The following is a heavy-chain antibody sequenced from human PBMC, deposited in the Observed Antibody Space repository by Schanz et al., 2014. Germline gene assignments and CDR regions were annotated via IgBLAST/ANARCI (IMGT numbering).Heavy chain of an antibody. CDR2: IIPILGIA. J-gene: IGHJ4*02. CDR1: GGTFSSFG. Sequence: VQLEQSEAEVKKPGSSVKVSCKASGGTFSSFGINWVRQAPGQGLEWMGRIIPILGIANYAQKFQGRVTITADRSTSTAYMELSSLRSEDTAVYYCARGYGDSPTDFWGQGTLVTVSS. D-gene: IGHD4-17*01. CDR3: ARGYGDSPTDF. V-gene: IGHV1-69*04.